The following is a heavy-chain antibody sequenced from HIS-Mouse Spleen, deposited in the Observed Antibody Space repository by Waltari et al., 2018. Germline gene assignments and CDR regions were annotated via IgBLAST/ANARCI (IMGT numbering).Heavy chain of an antibody. CDR1: GGSFSGYY. CDR3: ARGPELALYFDY. J-gene: IGHJ4*02. D-gene: IGHD1-26*01. V-gene: IGHV4-34*01. CDR2: INHSGST. Sequence: QVQLQQWGAGLLKPSETLSLTCAVYGGSFSGYYWSWIRQPPGKGREWIGEINHSGSTNYNPSLKSRVTISVDTSKNQFSLKLSSVTAADTAVYYCARGPELALYFDYWGQGTLVTVSS.